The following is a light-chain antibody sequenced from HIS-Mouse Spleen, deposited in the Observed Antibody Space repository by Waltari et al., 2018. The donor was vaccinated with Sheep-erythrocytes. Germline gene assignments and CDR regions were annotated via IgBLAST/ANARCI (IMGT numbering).Light chain of an antibody. J-gene: IGKJ2*01. CDR1: PILLHSNGYNS. CDR3: MQALQTMYP. V-gene: IGKV2-28*01. CDR2: LGS. Sequence: DIVMTQSPLSLPVRPGAPPSNSCRSSPILLHSNGYNSLDWYLQKPGQSPQLLIYLGSDPASRVTYRFCGSGAGTVLTLKHSSEGTVHVGLYHCMQALQTMYPFVQGAELES.